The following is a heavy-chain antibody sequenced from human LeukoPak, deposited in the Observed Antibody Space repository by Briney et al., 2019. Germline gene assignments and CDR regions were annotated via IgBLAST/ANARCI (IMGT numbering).Heavy chain of an antibody. CDR2: ISYDGSNK. Sequence: GRSLRLSCAASGFTFSSYGMHWVRQAPGKGLEWVAVISYDGSNKYYADSVKGRFTISRDNSKNTLYLQMNSLRAEDTAVYYCANLGLDTAMATKVLDYWGKGTLVTVSS. J-gene: IGHJ4*02. D-gene: IGHD5-18*01. CDR1: GFTFSSYG. CDR3: ANLGLDTAMATKVLDY. V-gene: IGHV3-30*18.